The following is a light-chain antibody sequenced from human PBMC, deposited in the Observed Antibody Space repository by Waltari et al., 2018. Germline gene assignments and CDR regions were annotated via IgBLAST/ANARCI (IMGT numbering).Light chain of an antibody. J-gene: IGKJ1*01. Sequence: EIVLTQFPATLSLPPGERATLSCGASQGVSSSYLAWYQQKPGLAPRLLIYDASSRATGIPDRFSGSGSGTDFTLTISRLEPEDFAVYYCQQYGSSPRFGQGTKVEIK. CDR1: QGVSSSY. CDR3: QQYGSSPR. CDR2: DAS. V-gene: IGKV3D-20*01.